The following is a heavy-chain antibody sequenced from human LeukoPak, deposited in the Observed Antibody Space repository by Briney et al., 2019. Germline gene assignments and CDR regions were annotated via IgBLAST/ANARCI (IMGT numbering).Heavy chain of an antibody. CDR1: GYTLTELS. Sequence: ASVKVSCKVSGYTLTELSMHWVRQAPGKGREWMGGFDPADGETIYAQKFHGRVTMTQDTSTDTAYMELSSLRSEDTAVYYCATDPDYYDSSGAHPYWGQGTLVTVSS. J-gene: IGHJ4*02. V-gene: IGHV1-24*01. CDR3: ATDPDYYDSSGAHPY. CDR2: FDPADGET. D-gene: IGHD3-22*01.